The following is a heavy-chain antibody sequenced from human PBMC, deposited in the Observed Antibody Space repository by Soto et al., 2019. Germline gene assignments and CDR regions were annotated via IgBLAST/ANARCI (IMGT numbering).Heavy chain of an antibody. J-gene: IGHJ4*02. D-gene: IGHD2-21*02. Sequence: LRLSCAASGFTFSSYAMSWVRQAPGKGLEWVSAISGSGGSTYYADSVKGRFTISRDNSKNTLYLQMNSLRAEDTAVYYCATESHIVVVTAIRHWGQGTLVTVSS. V-gene: IGHV3-23*01. CDR3: ATESHIVVVTAIRH. CDR2: ISGSGGST. CDR1: GFTFSSYA.